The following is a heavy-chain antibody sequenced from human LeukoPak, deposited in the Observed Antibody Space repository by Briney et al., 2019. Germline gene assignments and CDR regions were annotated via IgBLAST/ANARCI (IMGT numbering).Heavy chain of an antibody. CDR3: ARESYSKGDSSSSVGGSY. Sequence: SQTLSLTCTVSGGSISSGDYYWSWIRQPPGKGLEWIGYIYYSGSTYYNPSLKSRVTISVDTSKNQFSLKLSSVTAADTAVYYCARESYSKGDSSSSVGGSYWGQGTLVTVSS. J-gene: IGHJ4*02. CDR2: IYYSGST. D-gene: IGHD6-6*01. V-gene: IGHV4-30-4*08. CDR1: GGSISSGDYY.